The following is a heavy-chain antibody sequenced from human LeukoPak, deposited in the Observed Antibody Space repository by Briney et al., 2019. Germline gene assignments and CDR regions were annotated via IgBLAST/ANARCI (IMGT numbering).Heavy chain of an antibody. CDR3: AREGGPGFDY. J-gene: IGHJ4*02. Sequence: AGGSMRLSCAASGFTFSSYWMHWVRQAPGRGLVWVANIKEDGSEKYYVGSVRGRFTISRDNAKNSLYLQMNSLRAEDTALYYCAREGGPGFDYWVQGTLVTVSS. D-gene: IGHD3-16*01. CDR1: GFTFSSYW. CDR2: IKEDGSEK. V-gene: IGHV3-7*01.